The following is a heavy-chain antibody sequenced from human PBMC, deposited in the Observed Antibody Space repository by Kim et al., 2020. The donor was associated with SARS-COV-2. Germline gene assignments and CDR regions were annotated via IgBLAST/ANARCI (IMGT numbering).Heavy chain of an antibody. D-gene: IGHD2-2*01. CDR2: ISHTGST. CDR1: GGSISSGGYY. V-gene: IGHV4-31*03. CDR3: TRIDAPRKAWVMPYYY. J-gene: IGHJ6*01. Sequence: SETLSLTCTVSGGSISSGGYYWTWIRQHPGEGLEWIGYISHTGSTYYSSSLKGRLTISVDTSKNQFSLKVRSVTAADTAVYYCTRIDAPRKAWVMPYYY.